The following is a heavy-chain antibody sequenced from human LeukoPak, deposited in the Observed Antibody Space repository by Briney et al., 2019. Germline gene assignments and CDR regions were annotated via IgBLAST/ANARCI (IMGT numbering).Heavy chain of an antibody. J-gene: IGHJ1*01. CDR1: GYSFTTYC. V-gene: IGHV5-10-1*01. CDR3: ARHIAATPEYFQH. CDR2: IDPSDSYT. D-gene: IGHD2-21*01. Sequence: GESLRISCKGSGYSFTTYCISWVRQMPGKGLEWMGRIDPSDSYTNYSPSFQGHVTISADKSISTAYLQWSSLKASDTAMYYCARHIAATPEYFQHWGQGTLVTVSS.